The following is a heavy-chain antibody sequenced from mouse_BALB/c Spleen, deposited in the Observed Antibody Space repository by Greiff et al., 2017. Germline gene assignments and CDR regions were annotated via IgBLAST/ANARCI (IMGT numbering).Heavy chain of an antibody. Sequence: VKLVESGAELARPGASVKMSCKASGYTFTSYTMHWVKQRPGQGLEWIGYINPSSGYTNYNQKFKDKATLTADKSSSTAYMQLSSLTSEDSAVYYCANYYGSSYGRYAMDYWGQGTSVTVSS. J-gene: IGHJ4*01. V-gene: IGHV1-4*01. CDR2: INPSSGYT. D-gene: IGHD1-1*01. CDR3: ANYYGSSYGRYAMDY. CDR1: GYTFTSYT.